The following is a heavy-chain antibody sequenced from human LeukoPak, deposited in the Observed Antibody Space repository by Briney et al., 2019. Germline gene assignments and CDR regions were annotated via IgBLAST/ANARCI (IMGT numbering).Heavy chain of an antibody. CDR2: ISGSGAST. J-gene: IGHJ5*01. D-gene: IGHD3-3*01. CDR3: ARDRSGWYDS. V-gene: IGHV3-23*01. Sequence: GGSLRLSCLTSGFTLSTNAMSWVRQAPGKGLEWISGISGSGASTYYADSVKGRFTISRDISKNTLYLQMNSLRAEDTAVYYCARDRSGWYDSWGQGTLVTVS. CDR1: GFTLSTNA.